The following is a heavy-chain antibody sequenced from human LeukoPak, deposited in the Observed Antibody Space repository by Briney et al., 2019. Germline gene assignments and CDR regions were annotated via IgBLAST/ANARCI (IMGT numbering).Heavy chain of an antibody. J-gene: IGHJ4*02. Sequence: PSETLSLTCTVSGGSISSYYWSWIRQPPGKGLEWIGYIYYSGSTNYNPSLKSRVTISVDTSKNQFSLKLSSVTAADTAVYYCARRPGGGYDSSLDYWGQGTLVTVSS. CDR2: IYYSGST. V-gene: IGHV4-59*08. CDR1: GGSISSYY. CDR3: ARRPGGGYDSSLDY. D-gene: IGHD3-22*01.